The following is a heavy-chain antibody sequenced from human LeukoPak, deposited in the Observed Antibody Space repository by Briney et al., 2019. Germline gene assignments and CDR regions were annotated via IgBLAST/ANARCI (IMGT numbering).Heavy chain of an antibody. CDR3: ASHARVVPAAPTRY. J-gene: IGHJ4*02. D-gene: IGHD2-2*01. Sequence: GGSLRLSCTASGFTFSDYYMSWIRQAPGKGLEWVSYISSSGGTIYYADSVKGRFTISEDNAKNSLYLQMTSLRAENTAVYYCASHARVVPAAPTRYSGQGTPVTASS. V-gene: IGHV3-11*01. CDR1: GFTFSDYY. CDR2: ISSSGGTI.